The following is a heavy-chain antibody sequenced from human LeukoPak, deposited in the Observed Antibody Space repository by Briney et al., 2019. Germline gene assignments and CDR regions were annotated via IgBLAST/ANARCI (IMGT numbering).Heavy chain of an antibody. Sequence: GRPLRLSCVASGFTFSNYAMHWVRQAPGKGLEWVAVISYDGSNRYSDASNKYYADSVKGRFTISRDNSKNTLYLQMNSLRADDTAVYYCARELGAFDIWGQGTMVTVSS. J-gene: IGHJ3*02. CDR2: ISYDGSNRYSDASNK. CDR1: GFTFSNYA. V-gene: IGHV3-30-3*01. CDR3: ARELGAFDI. D-gene: IGHD7-27*01.